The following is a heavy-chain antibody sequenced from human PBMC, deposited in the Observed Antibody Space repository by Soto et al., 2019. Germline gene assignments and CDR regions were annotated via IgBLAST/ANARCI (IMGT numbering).Heavy chain of an antibody. J-gene: IGHJ4*02. V-gene: IGHV4-34*01. D-gene: IGHD3-22*01. CDR2: SNHSGGT. CDR1: GGSFSAYY. CDR3: ARGSVDTVDSSGFYEY. Sequence: SETLSLTCALYGGSFSAYYWGWIRQPPGKGLEWSGESNHSGGTSYNPSLKSRVTISVDTSKSQFSLKLTSVTAADRAVYYCARGSVDTVDSSGFYEYWGRGTPVTLS.